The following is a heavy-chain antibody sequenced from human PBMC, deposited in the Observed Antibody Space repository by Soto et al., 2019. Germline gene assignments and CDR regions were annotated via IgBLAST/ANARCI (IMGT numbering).Heavy chain of an antibody. J-gene: IGHJ5*02. CDR1: GGSFSGYY. CDR2: INHTGST. D-gene: IGHD4-4*01. Sequence: SETLSLTCAVYGGSFSGYYWSWIRQSPGKGLEWIGEINHTGSTNYNPSLKSRATISVDTSKNQFSLKLSSVTAADTAVYYCARHQGYSNRGWFDPWGQGTLVTVSS. V-gene: IGHV4-34*01. CDR3: ARHQGYSNRGWFDP.